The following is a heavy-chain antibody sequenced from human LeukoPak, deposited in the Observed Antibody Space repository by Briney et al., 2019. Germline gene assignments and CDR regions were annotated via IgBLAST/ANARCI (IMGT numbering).Heavy chain of an antibody. CDR2: IYSGGST. CDR3: ARDFTYGSGSFDY. CDR1: GFTFSGYG. Sequence: GGSLRLSCAASGFTFSGYGMHWVRQTPGKGLEWVAVIYSGGSTYYADSVKGRFTISRDNSKNTLYLQMNSLRAEDTAVYYCARDFTYGSGSFDYWGQGTLVTVSS. D-gene: IGHD3-10*01. J-gene: IGHJ4*02. V-gene: IGHV3-53*01.